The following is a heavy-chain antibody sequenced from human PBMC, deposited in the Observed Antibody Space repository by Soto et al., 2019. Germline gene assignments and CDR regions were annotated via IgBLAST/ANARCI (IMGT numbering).Heavy chain of an antibody. CDR2: IIPIFGTA. CDR1: GGTFSSYA. V-gene: IGHV1-69*12. D-gene: IGHD1-26*01. J-gene: IGHJ5*02. Sequence: QVQLVQSGAEVKKPGSSVKVSCKASGGTFSSYAISWVRQAPGQGLEWMGGIIPIFGTANYAQKFQGRVTIAAHASTSTAYMEPSSLRSHDTAVYYCSRGVVGPTTYWFDPWCQGTLVTVSS. CDR3: SRGVVGPTTYWFDP.